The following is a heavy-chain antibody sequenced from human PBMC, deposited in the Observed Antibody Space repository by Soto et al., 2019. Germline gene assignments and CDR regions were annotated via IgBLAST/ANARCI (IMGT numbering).Heavy chain of an antibody. CDR1: GFTFSSYG. D-gene: IGHD5-12*01. V-gene: IGHV3-30*18. Sequence: GGSLRLSCAASGFTFSSYGMHWVRQAPGKGLEWVAVISYDGSYKYYADSVKGRFTISRDNSKNTLYLQMNSLKAEDTAVYYCAKDGGRGYSGYDHERGTNYYYGMDVWGQGTTVTVSS. CDR2: ISYDGSYK. J-gene: IGHJ6*02. CDR3: AKDGGRGYSGYDHERGTNYYYGMDV.